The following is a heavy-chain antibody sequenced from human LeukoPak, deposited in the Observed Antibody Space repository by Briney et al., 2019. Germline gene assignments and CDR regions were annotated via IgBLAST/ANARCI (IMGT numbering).Heavy chain of an antibody. V-gene: IGHV1-2*04. J-gene: IGHJ4*02. Sequence: ASVKVSCKASRYTFTGYYMHWVRQAPGQGLEWMGWINPNSGGTNYAQKFQGWVTMTRDTSISTAYMELSRLRSDDTAVYYCARLRDSSGYYYDYWGQGTLVTVSS. CDR3: ARLRDSSGYYYDY. CDR2: INPNSGGT. CDR1: RYTFTGYY. D-gene: IGHD3-22*01.